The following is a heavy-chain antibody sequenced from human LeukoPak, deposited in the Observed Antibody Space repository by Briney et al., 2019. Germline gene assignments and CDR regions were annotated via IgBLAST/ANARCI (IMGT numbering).Heavy chain of an antibody. J-gene: IGHJ4*02. CDR1: GGSISSSSYY. CDR2: VYSSGNT. CDR3: ARDSGSSRGLSEYYYFDY. V-gene: IGHV4-61*02. D-gene: IGHD2-2*01. Sequence: PSETLSLTCTVSGGSISSSSYYWTWIRQPAGKGLEWIGRVYSSGNTDYNASLKSRVTISVDTSKNQFSLKLTSVTAADTAVYYCARDSGSSRGLSEYYYFDYWGQGTLVTVSS.